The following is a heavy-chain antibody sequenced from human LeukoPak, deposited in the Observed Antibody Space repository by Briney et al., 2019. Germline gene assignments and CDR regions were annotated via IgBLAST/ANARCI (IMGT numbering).Heavy chain of an antibody. J-gene: IGHJ4*02. CDR1: GFAFSGYS. D-gene: IGHD6-6*01. V-gene: IGHV3-7*01. CDR3: ARGDGSSSGLYFDS. CDR2: IRQNGVTK. Sequence: GGSLRLSCAASGFAFSGYSLNWVRQAPGKGLEWVANIRQNGVTKYYADSVKGRFTVSRDNGIHSLFLQMNSLRAADTAVYYCARGDGSSSGLYFDSWGRGTLVTVSS.